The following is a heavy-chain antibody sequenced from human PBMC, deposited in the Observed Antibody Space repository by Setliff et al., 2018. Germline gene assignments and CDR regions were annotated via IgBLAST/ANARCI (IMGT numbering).Heavy chain of an antibody. CDR3: ARGHLGELPRFDY. V-gene: IGHV4-59*01. CDR1: GGSISSYY. D-gene: IGHD1-26*01. J-gene: IGHJ4*02. CDR2: IYYSGST. Sequence: SETLSLTCTVSGGSISSYYWSWIRQPPGKGLEWIGYIYYSGSTNYNPPLKSRVTISVDTSKNQFSLKLSSVTAADTAVYYCARGHLGELPRFDYWGQGTQVTVSS.